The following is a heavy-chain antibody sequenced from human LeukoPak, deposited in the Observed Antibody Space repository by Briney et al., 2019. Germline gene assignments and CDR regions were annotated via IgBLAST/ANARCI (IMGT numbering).Heavy chain of an antibody. Sequence: ASVTVSCTASGGTFSSYAISWVRQAPGPGLEWMGRIIPILGIANYAQKFQGRVTITADKSTSTAYMELSSLRSEDPAVYYCARTPPVLRFLEWFPRDHYYYVMDVWGQGTTVTVSS. CDR2: IIPILGIA. D-gene: IGHD3-3*01. CDR1: GGTFSSYA. V-gene: IGHV1-69*04. CDR3: ARTPPVLRFLEWFPRDHYYYVMDV. J-gene: IGHJ6*02.